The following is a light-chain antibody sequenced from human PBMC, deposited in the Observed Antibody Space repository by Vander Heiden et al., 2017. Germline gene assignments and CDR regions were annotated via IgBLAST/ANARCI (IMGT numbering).Light chain of an antibody. J-gene: IGKJ2*01. Sequence: DIQMTQSPSSLSASVGDRVTITCRASQSISSYLNWYQQKPGKAPKLLIYAASSLQSGVPSRFSGSGSGTDFTLTISSLQPEDFAPYYCQQNDSNLPYTFGQGTKLEIK. V-gene: IGKV1-39*01. CDR2: AAS. CDR1: QSISSY. CDR3: QQNDSNLPYT.